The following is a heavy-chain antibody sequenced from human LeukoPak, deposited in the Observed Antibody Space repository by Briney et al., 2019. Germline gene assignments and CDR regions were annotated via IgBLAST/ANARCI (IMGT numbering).Heavy chain of an antibody. CDR1: GGSISSYY. CDR3: ASYPRLWDAFDI. V-gene: IGHV4-59*01. CDR2: IYYSGST. D-gene: IGHD2/OR15-2a*01. J-gene: IGHJ3*02. Sequence: SETLSLTCTVSGGSISSYYWSWIRQPPGKGLEWIGYIYYSGSTNYNPSLKSRVTISVDTSKNQFSPKLSTVTAADTAVYECASYPRLWDAFDIWGQGTMVTVSS.